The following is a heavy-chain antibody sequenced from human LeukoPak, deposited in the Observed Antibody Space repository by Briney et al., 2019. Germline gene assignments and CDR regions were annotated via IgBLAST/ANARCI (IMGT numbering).Heavy chain of an antibody. D-gene: IGHD3-22*01. CDR3: ARDTPLVVTGLDDAFDI. CDR2: IIPIFGTA. J-gene: IGHJ3*02. Sequence: ASVKVSCKASGGTFSSYAISWVRQAPGQGLEWMGGIIPIFGTANYAQKFQGRVTITADESTSTAYMELSSLRSEDTAVYYCARDTPLVVTGLDDAFDIWGQGTMVTVSS. V-gene: IGHV1-69*13. CDR1: GGTFSSYA.